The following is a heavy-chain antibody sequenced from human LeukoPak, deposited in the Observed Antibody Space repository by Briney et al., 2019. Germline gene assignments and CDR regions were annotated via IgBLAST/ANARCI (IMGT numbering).Heavy chain of an antibody. CDR2: IYYSGNT. CDR3: ARGLGYCSSTTCYPWLGP. Sequence: SETLSLTCTDSGGSISGYYWSWIRQPPGKGLEWIGYIYYSGNTKYNPSLKSRVAMSVDTSKKQLSLKLSSVTAADTAVYYCARGLGYCSSTTCYPWLGPWGQGTLVTVSS. D-gene: IGHD2-2*01. J-gene: IGHJ5*02. CDR1: GGSISGYY. V-gene: IGHV4-59*01.